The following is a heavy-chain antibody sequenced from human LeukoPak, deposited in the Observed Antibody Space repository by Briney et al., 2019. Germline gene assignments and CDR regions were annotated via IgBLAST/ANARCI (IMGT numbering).Heavy chain of an antibody. V-gene: IGHV4-38-2*01. D-gene: IGHD1-26*01. Sequence: PSETLSLTCAVYGGSFSGYYWGWIRQPPGRGLEWIASIYYRGSTHYNPSLASLKSRVTISGDTSKNQFSLKLSSVTAADTAVYYCARYREVGATVDYWGQGTLVTVSS. CDR3: ARYREVGATVDY. CDR1: GGSFSGYY. J-gene: IGHJ4*02. CDR2: IYYRGST.